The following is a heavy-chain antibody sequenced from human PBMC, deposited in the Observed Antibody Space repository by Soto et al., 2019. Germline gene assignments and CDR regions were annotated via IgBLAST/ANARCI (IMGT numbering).Heavy chain of an antibody. J-gene: IGHJ5*02. V-gene: IGHV1-18*01. D-gene: IGHD3-3*01. CDR2: ISAYNGNT. CDR1: GYTFTSYG. Sequence: GASVKVSCKASGYTFTSYGISWVRQAPGQGLEWMGWISAYNGNTNYAQKLQGRVTMTTDTSTSAAYMELRSLRFDDTAVYYFAGDGSPNFWSGYYTGDWFDPWGQGTLVTVSS. CDR3: AGDGSPNFWSGYYTGDWFDP.